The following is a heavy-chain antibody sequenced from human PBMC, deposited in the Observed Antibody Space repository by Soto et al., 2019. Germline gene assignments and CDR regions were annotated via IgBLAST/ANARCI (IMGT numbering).Heavy chain of an antibody. CDR3: ASEGSASAANSPYYYYYYGMDV. CDR1: GFTFSSYG. CDR2: IWYDGSNK. D-gene: IGHD2-2*01. Sequence: GGSLRLSCAASGFTFSSYGMHWVRQAPGKGLEWVAVIWYDGSNKYYADSVKGRFTISRDNSKNTLYLQMNSLRAEDTAVYYCASEGSASAANSPYYYYYYGMDVWGQGTTVTVS. V-gene: IGHV3-33*01. J-gene: IGHJ6*02.